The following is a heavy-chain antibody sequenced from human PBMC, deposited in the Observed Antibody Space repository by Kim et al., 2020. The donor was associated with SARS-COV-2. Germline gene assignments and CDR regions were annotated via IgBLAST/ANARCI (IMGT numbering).Heavy chain of an antibody. CDR1: GFTFDDYA. Sequence: GGSLRLSCAASGFTFDDYAMHWVRQAPGKGLEWVSGISWNSGSIGYADSVKGRFTISRDNAKNSLYLQMNSLRAEDTALDYCAKDLQEVSGYDSRFDYWG. V-gene: IGHV3-9*01. J-gene: IGHJ4*01. CDR3: AKDLQEVSGYDSRFDY. CDR2: ISWNSGSI. D-gene: IGHD5-12*01.